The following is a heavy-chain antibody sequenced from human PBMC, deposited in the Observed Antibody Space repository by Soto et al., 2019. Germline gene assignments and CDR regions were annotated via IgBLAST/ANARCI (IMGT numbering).Heavy chain of an antibody. Sequence: ASVKVSCKASGYTFTSYAMHWVRQAPGQRLEWMGWINAGNGNTKYSQKFQGRVTITRDTSVSTAYMELSSLRSEDTAVYYCASSSSGYYFPTDYWGQGTLVTVSS. J-gene: IGHJ4*02. D-gene: IGHD3-22*01. CDR1: GYTFTSYA. V-gene: IGHV1-3*01. CDR2: INAGNGNT. CDR3: ASSSSGYYFPTDY.